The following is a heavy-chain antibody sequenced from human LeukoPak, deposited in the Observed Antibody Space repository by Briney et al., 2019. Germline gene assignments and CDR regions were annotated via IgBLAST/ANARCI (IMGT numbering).Heavy chain of an antibody. J-gene: IGHJ5*02. Sequence: GGSLRLSCAASGFSFSDYEMNWVRQAPGKGLEWLSHIDISGNTIRYADSVEGRLTISRDNAKNSLYLQMNSLRAEDTAVYYCARGHREFDPWGQGTLVTVSS. CDR3: ARGHREFDP. CDR1: GFSFSDYE. CDR2: IDISGNTI. V-gene: IGHV3-48*03.